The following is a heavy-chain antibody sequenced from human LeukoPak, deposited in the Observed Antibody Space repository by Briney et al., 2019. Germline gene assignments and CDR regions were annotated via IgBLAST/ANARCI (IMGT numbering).Heavy chain of an antibody. V-gene: IGHV1-18*01. CDR1: GYTFTTYG. CDR3: ARDGYFDL. Sequence: ASVKVSCKASGYTFTTYGIAWVRQAPGQGLEWMGWISGDNGNTNYAQNLQGRVTMTTDTSTTTAHMELRSLRPDDTAVYYCARDGYFDLWGRGTLVTVSS. CDR2: ISGDNGNT. J-gene: IGHJ2*01.